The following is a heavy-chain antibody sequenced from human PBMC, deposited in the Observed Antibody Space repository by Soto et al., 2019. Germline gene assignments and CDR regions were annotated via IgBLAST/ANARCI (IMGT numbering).Heavy chain of an antibody. CDR3: ATEALWYSSGWPHY. Sequence: ASVKVSCKVSGYTLTELSMHWVRQAPGKGLEWMGGFDPEDGETIYAQKFQGRVTMTEGTSTDTAYMELSSLRSEDTAVYYCATEALWYSSGWPHYWGQGTLVTVSS. V-gene: IGHV1-24*01. CDR2: FDPEDGET. J-gene: IGHJ4*02. CDR1: GYTLTELS. D-gene: IGHD6-19*01.